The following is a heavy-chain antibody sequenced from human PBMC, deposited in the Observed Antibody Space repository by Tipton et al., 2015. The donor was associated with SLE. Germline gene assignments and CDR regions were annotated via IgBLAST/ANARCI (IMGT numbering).Heavy chain of an antibody. CDR2: IYYSGST. V-gene: IGHV4-39*07. CDR1: GGSISSSSYY. Sequence: TLSLTCTVSGGSISSSSYYWGWIRQPPGKGLEWIGGIYYSGSTYYNPSLKSRVTISVDTSKNQFSLQLSSVTAADTAVYYCARHRGSDGAFESWGQGTMVSVSS. D-gene: IGHD3-16*01. J-gene: IGHJ3*02. CDR3: ARHRGSDGAFES.